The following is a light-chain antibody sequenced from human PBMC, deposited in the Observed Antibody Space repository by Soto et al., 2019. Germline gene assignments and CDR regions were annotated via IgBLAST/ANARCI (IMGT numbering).Light chain of an antibody. Sequence: MMMTQSPATLSVSPGERVTLSCRTSHSVNSHVAGYQQKPGQAPRFLLYGASTRATGIPVRFSGSGFGTEFTLTISSLQSEDFAVYYCQQYKNWPLFGQGTRLEIK. V-gene: IGKV3-15*01. CDR3: QQYKNWPL. CDR2: GAS. J-gene: IGKJ5*01. CDR1: HSVNSH.